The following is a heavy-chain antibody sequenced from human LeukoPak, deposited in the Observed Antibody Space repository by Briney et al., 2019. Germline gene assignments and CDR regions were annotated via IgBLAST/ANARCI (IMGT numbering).Heavy chain of an antibody. CDR3: ARGDYYGSGSYYNPGDYYGMDV. CDR2: IYYSGST. CDR1: GGSISSNY. V-gene: IGHV4-59*01. D-gene: IGHD3-10*01. J-gene: IGHJ6*04. Sequence: SETLSLTCTVSGGSISSNYWSWIRQPPGKGLEWIGYIYYSGSTNYNPSLKSRVTISVDTSKNQFSLKLSSVTAADTAVYYCARGDYYGSGSYYNPGDYYGMDVWGKGTTVTVSS.